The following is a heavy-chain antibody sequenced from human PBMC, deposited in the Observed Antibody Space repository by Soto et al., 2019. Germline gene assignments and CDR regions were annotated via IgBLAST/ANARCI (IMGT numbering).Heavy chain of an antibody. Sequence: EVHLVESGGGLVQPGGSLRLSWEAFELPFIRHWLSWFRQALGKGLGWVADIKPDGSEKYYVDSVKGRFTISRDNAKNSVYLQMNSLRAEDTAVYYCARGHYGRDYWGQGTLVTVSS. CDR2: IKPDGSEK. CDR3: ARGHYGRDY. J-gene: IGHJ4*02. D-gene: IGHD4-17*01. V-gene: IGHV3-7*01. CDR1: ELPFIRHW.